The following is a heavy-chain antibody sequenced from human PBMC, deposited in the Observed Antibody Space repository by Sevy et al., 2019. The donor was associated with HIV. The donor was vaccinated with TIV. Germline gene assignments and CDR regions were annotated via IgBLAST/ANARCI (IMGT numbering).Heavy chain of an antibody. Sequence: GGSLRLSCAASGFTFSSYAMSWVRQAPGKGLEWVSAISGSGGSTYYAHSVKGRFTISRDNSKNTLYLQMNSLRAEDTAVYYCAKDRLISGYGMDVWGQGTTVTVSS. CDR1: GFTFSSYA. D-gene: IGHD2-21*01. CDR3: AKDRLISGYGMDV. J-gene: IGHJ6*02. V-gene: IGHV3-23*01. CDR2: ISGSGGST.